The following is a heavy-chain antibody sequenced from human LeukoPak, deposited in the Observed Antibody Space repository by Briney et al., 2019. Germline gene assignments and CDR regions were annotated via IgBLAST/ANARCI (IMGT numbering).Heavy chain of an antibody. CDR3: AKDAQRGFDYSNSLQN. D-gene: IGHD4-11*01. J-gene: IGHJ1*01. Sequence: SGGSLRLSCAASGFTFSHYGMHWVRQTPGVGLEWVAVIWSDGSDKYYAKSVKGRFTISRDNSKNSLFLQMNSLRAEDTAVYYCAKDAQRGFDYSNSLQNWGQGILVTVSS. CDR1: GFTFSHYG. V-gene: IGHV3-33*06. CDR2: IWSDGSDK.